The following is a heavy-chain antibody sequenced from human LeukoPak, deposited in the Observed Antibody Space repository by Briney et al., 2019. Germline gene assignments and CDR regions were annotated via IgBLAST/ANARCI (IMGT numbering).Heavy chain of an antibody. V-gene: IGHV1-2*02. D-gene: IGHD2-2*01. Sequence: GASVKVSCKASGYTFTGYYMHWVRQAPGQGLEWMGWINPNSGGTNYAQKFQGRVTMTRDTSISTAYMELSRLRSDDTAVCYCARVGVYCSSTSCYLDYWGQGTLVTVSS. CDR1: GYTFTGYY. CDR2: INPNSGGT. J-gene: IGHJ4*02. CDR3: ARVGVYCSSTSCYLDY.